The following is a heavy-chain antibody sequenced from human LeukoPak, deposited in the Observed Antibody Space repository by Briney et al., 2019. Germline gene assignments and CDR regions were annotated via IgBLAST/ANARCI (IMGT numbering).Heavy chain of an antibody. CDR2: ISGSGDGT. CDR1: GFTFSSDA. D-gene: IGHD2-2*01. CDR3: AKSPLSMPPPIWMDV. J-gene: IGHJ6*02. Sequence: GGSLRLSCTSSGFTFSSDAMTWVRQAPGKGLEWVSSISGSGDGTYYADSVKGRFTISRDNSKNTLYLQMNSLRAEDTAVYYCAKSPLSMPPPIWMDVWGQGTTVTVSS. V-gene: IGHV3-23*01.